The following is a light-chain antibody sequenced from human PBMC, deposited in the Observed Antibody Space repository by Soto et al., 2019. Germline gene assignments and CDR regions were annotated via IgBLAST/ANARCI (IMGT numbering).Light chain of an antibody. J-gene: IGLJ1*01. CDR1: SSDVGGYNY. CDR2: EVS. V-gene: IGLV2-14*01. Sequence: QSALTQPASVSGSTGQSITISCTGTSSDVGGYNYVSWYQQHPGKAPKFMIFEVSNRPSGVSNRFSGSKSGNTASLTISGLQAEDEADYYCSSYTSSSTYVFGTGTKLTVL. CDR3: SSYTSSSTYV.